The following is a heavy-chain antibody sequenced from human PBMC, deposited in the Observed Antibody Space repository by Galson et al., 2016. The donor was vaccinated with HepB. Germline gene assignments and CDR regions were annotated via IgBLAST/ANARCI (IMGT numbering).Heavy chain of an antibody. V-gene: IGHV4-38-2*02. CDR1: GYSITGGYY. D-gene: IGHD3-3*01. Sequence: SETLSLTCTVSGYSITGGYYWGWIRQPPGKGLQWIGGIYHSGQTYYNPSLKSRITMSVDTSKNQFSLSLRSVTAADTAVYYCAREDFWSGADREFFDYWGQGILVTVSS. CDR3: AREDFWSGADREFFDY. J-gene: IGHJ4*02. CDR2: IYHSGQT.